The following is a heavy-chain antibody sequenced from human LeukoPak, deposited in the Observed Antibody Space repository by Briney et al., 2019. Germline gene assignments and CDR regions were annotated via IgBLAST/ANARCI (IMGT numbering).Heavy chain of an antibody. D-gene: IGHD4-17*01. CDR2: ISSNGGST. V-gene: IGHV3-64*04. Sequence: GGSLRLSCSASGFTFSSYAMHWVRQAPGKGLEYVSAISSNGGSTYYADSVKGRFTISRDNSKNTLYLQMNSLRAEDTAVYYCARDFTDYGDYGAFDYWGQGTLVTVSS. J-gene: IGHJ4*02. CDR3: ARDFTDYGDYGAFDY. CDR1: GFTFSSYA.